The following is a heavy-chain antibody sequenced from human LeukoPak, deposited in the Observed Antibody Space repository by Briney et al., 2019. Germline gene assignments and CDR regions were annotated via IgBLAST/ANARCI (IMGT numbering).Heavy chain of an antibody. Sequence: PGGSLRLSCAASGFTFSSYAMSWVRQAPGKGLEWVSAISGSGGSTYYADSVKGRFTISRDNAKNSLYLQMNSLRAEDTALYYCARDPVTSPLVAFDIWGQGTTVTVSS. CDR1: GFTFSSYA. V-gene: IGHV3-23*01. CDR3: ARDPVTSPLVAFDI. CDR2: ISGSGGST. J-gene: IGHJ3*02. D-gene: IGHD2-21*02.